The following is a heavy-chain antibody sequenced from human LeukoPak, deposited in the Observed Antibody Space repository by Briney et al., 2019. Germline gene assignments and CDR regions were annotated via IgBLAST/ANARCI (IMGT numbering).Heavy chain of an antibody. Sequence: GRSLRLSCAASGFTFDDYAMHWVRQAPGKGLEWVSGISWNSGSIGYADSVKGRFTISRDNAKNSLYLQMNSLRAEDTALYYCAKGRGYSGYDLRSLDYWGQGTLVTVSS. CDR2: ISWNSGSI. V-gene: IGHV3-9*01. D-gene: IGHD5-12*01. CDR1: GFTFDDYA. CDR3: AKGRGYSGYDLRSLDY. J-gene: IGHJ4*02.